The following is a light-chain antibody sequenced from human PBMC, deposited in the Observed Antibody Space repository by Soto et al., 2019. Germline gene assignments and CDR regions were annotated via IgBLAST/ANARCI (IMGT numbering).Light chain of an antibody. CDR2: DNN. Sequence: QSVLTQPPSVSAAPGQKVTISCSGSSSNIGSNHVSWYQQLPETAPKLLIYDNNERPSGIPDRISGSKSGTSATLGITGLQTGDEADYFCGAWDSSLGAAIFGGGTKLTVL. CDR3: GAWDSSLGAAI. V-gene: IGLV1-51*01. CDR1: SSNIGSNH. J-gene: IGLJ2*01.